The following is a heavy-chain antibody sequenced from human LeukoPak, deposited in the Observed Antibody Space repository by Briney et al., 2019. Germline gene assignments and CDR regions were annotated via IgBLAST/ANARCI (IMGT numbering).Heavy chain of an antibody. V-gene: IGHV4-39*07. Sequence: PSETLSLTCTVSGGSISSSSYYWGWIRQPPGKGLEWIGSIYYSGSTYHNPSLKSRVTISLDTSKNQFSLGLSSVTAADTAVYYCARDRPVTGANWFDPWGQGALVTVSS. CDR2: IYYSGST. CDR1: GGSISSSSYY. CDR3: ARDRPVTGANWFDP. D-gene: IGHD4-11*01. J-gene: IGHJ5*02.